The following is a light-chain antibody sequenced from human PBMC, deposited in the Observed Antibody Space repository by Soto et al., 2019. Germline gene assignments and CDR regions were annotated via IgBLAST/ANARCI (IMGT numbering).Light chain of an antibody. CDR1: SSDVGSYNR. CDR2: EVS. Sequence: QSVLTQPPSVSGSPGQSVAISCTGTSSDVGSYNRVSWYQQPPGTAPKVMIYEVSNRPSGVPDRFSGSKSGNTASLTISGLQAEDEADYCCSSYTSSNTDGFGTGSKVTVL. CDR3: SSYTSSNTDG. J-gene: IGLJ1*01. V-gene: IGLV2-18*02.